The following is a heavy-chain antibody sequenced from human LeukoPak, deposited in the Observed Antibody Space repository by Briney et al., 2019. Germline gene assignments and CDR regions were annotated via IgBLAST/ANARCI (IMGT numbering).Heavy chain of an antibody. CDR1: GFTFTISA. J-gene: IGHJ4*02. D-gene: IGHD1-1*01. CDR2: IVVGSGNT. Sequence: SVKVSCNASGFTFTISAMQWVRQARGQRLEWIGWIVVGSGNTNYAQKFQERVTITRDMSTSTAYMELSSLRSEDTAVYYCAASWNDGLDYWGQGTLVTVSS. V-gene: IGHV1-58*02. CDR3: AASWNDGLDY.